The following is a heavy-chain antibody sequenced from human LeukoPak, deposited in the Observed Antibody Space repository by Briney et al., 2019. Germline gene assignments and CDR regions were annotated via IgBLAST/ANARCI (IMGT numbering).Heavy chain of an antibody. CDR2: IKQDGSEK. CDR3: ARDRASEYYYYYGMDV. J-gene: IGHJ6*04. Sequence: GGSLRLSCAASGFTFSSYWMSWVRQAPGKGLEWVAHIKQDGSEKYYVDSVKGRFTISRDNAKNSLYLQMNSLRAEDTAVYYCARDRASEYYYYYGMDVWGKGTTVTVSS. CDR1: GFTFSSYW. V-gene: IGHV3-7*03. D-gene: IGHD3-10*01.